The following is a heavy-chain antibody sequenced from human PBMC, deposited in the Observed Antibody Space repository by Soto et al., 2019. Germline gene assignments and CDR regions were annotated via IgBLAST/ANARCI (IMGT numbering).Heavy chain of an antibody. Sequence: SETLSLTCTVSGASIITDNYFWGWIRQSPRRGLELIGSISYSGRTYDNPSLQSRVTTSIDASKNQFSLKLTSVTAADTAVYYCATYRKFFQISGQGTNVTVSS. V-gene: IGHV4-39*07. CDR3: ATYRKFFQI. CDR2: ISYSGRT. CDR1: GASIITDNYF. J-gene: IGHJ3*02.